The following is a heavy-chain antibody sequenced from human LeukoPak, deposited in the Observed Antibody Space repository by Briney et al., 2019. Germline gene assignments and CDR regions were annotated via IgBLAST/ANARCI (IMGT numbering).Heavy chain of an antibody. CDR2: IYPGDSDT. CDR1: GYSFTSYW. J-gene: IGHJ4*02. D-gene: IGHD3-22*01. CDR3: ARVVSYYDSSGYHYYFDY. Sequence: GESLQISCKGSGYSFTSYWIGWVRQMPGKGLEWMGIIYPGDSDTRYSPSFQGQVTISADKSISTAYLQWSSLKASDTAMYYCARVVSYYDSSGYHYYFDYWGQGTLVTVSS. V-gene: IGHV5-51*01.